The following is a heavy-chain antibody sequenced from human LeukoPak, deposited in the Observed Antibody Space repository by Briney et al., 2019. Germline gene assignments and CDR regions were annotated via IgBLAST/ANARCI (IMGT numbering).Heavy chain of an antibody. Sequence: PGGSLRLSCAVSGYTFSSHGMHWVRQAPGKGLEWVGRITSKSYGGTTDYAAPVKGRFTISRDDSQNTLFLQMHSLKTEDTAVYYCTTKAEAVAGFHYWGQGTLVTVSS. CDR2: ITSKSYGGTT. D-gene: IGHD6-19*01. V-gene: IGHV3-15*01. CDR3: TTKAEAVAGFHY. J-gene: IGHJ4*02. CDR1: GYTFSSHG.